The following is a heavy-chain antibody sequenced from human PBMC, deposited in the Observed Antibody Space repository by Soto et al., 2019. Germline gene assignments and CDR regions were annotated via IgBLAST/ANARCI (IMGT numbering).Heavy chain of an antibody. CDR2: ISYDGSNK. J-gene: IGHJ4*02. D-gene: IGHD3-22*01. V-gene: IGHV3-30-3*01. Sequence: PSCAYSGFTLSSYSILWFRQAPDKGLEWVAVISYDGSNKYYADSVKGRFTISRDNSKNTLYLQMNSLRAEDTAVYYCAIAGMLSNGYYYGYGDYWGQRTLVNVSA. CDR3: AIAGMLSNGYYYGYGDY. CDR1: GFTLSSYS.